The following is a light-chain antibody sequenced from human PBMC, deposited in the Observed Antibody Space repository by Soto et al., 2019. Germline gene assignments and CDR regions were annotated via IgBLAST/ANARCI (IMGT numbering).Light chain of an antibody. CDR2: DAS. J-gene: IGKJ1*01. V-gene: IGKV1-5*01. CDR3: QQYNSYRVT. CDR1: QSISSY. Sequence: DIQMTQSPSSLSASVGDRVTITCRASQSISSYLNWYQQKPGKAPKLLIYDASSLESGVPSRFSGSGSGTEFTLTISSLQPDDFATYYCQQYNSYRVTFGQGTKV.